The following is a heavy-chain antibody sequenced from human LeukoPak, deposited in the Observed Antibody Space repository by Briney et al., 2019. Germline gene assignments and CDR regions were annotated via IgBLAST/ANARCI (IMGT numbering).Heavy chain of an antibody. CDR2: ISSSATYR. D-gene: IGHD5-18*01. Sequence: GGSLRLSCAASEFTFTTYSMAWVRQAPGKGLEWVSSISSSATYRYYADSVNGRFTISRDNAKNSLYLQMNSLRAEDTAVYYCARKSFIQLLYYYYYMDVWGKGTTVTVSS. CDR1: EFTFTTYS. J-gene: IGHJ6*03. CDR3: ARKSFIQLLYYYYYMDV. V-gene: IGHV3-21*01.